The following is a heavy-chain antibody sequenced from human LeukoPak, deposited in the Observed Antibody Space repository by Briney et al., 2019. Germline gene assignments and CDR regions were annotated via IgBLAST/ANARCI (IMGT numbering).Heavy chain of an antibody. CDR3: ATGGVHYYDSSADY. Sequence: PGGSLRLSCAASGFTFSSYAMSWVRQAPGKGLEWVSAISGSGGSTYYADSVKGRFTISRDNAKNSLYLQTDSLRGEDTAVYYCATGGVHYYDSSADYWGQGTLVTVSS. CDR2: ISGSGGST. CDR1: GFTFSSYA. J-gene: IGHJ4*02. V-gene: IGHV3-23*01. D-gene: IGHD3-22*01.